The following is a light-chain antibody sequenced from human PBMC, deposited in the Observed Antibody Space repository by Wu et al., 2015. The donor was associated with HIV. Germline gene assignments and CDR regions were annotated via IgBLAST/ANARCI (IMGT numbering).Light chain of an antibody. CDR1: QALAI. J-gene: IGKJ1*01. CDR2: AAS. CDR3: QKYNTAPWT. V-gene: IGKV1-27*01. Sequence: VGDRVTITAASQALAIFSWYQQKPGKPPKALIYAASTLQSGVPSRFSGSGSGTDFTLTISSLQPEDVATYYCQKYNTAPWTFGQGTKVEMK.